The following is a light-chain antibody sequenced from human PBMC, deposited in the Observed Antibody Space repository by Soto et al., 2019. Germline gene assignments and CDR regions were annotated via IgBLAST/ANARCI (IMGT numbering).Light chain of an antibody. CDR2: EDD. CDR3: QSYDSSNVV. CDR1: SGSIASNY. Sequence: KFMLTQPHSVSQSPGKTVTISCTRSSGSIASNYVQWYQQRPGSAPTTVISEDDQRPSGVPDRFSGSIDSSSNSASLAISGLKTEDEADYYCQSYDSSNVVFGGGTKLTVL. J-gene: IGLJ2*01. V-gene: IGLV6-57*04.